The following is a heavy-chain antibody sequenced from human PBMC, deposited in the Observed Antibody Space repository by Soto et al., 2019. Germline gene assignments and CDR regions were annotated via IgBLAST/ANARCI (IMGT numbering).Heavy chain of an antibody. J-gene: IGHJ6*03. Sequence: SETLSLTCAVYGGSFSGYYWSWIRQPPGKGLEWIGEINHSGSTNYNPSLKSRVTISVDTSKNQFSLKLSSVTAADTAVYYCARVLNCSGGSCYSDYYYYYMDVWGKGTTVTVSS. V-gene: IGHV4-34*01. CDR3: ARVLNCSGGSCYSDYYYYYMDV. D-gene: IGHD2-15*01. CDR1: GGSFSGYY. CDR2: INHSGST.